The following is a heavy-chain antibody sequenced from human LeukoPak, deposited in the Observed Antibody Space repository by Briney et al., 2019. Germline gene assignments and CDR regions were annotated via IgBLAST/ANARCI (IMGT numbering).Heavy chain of an antibody. D-gene: IGHD3-10*01. J-gene: IGHJ5*02. V-gene: IGHV5-51*01. CDR3: AKTSNYYGSGSSPFDP. CDR2: IYPGDSDT. CDR1: GYSFTSYW. Sequence: GGSLKISCKGSGYSFTSYWIGWVRQMPGKGLEWMGIIYPGDSDTRYSPSFQGQVTISADKSISTAYLQWSSLKASDTAMYYCAKTSNYYGSGSSPFDPWGQGTLVTVSS.